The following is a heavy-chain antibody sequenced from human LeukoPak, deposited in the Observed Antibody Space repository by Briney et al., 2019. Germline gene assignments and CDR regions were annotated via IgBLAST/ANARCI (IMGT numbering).Heavy chain of an antibody. CDR1: GGSISSYY. CDR2: IYYSGST. CDR3: ASGDGSGSYPFDY. J-gene: IGHJ4*02. Sequence: SETLSLTCTVSGGSISSYYWSWIRQPPGKGLEWIGYIYYSGSTNYNPPLKSRVTISVDTSKNQFSLKLNSVTAADTAVYYCASGDGSGSYPFDYWGQGTLVTVSS. D-gene: IGHD3-10*01. V-gene: IGHV4-59*01.